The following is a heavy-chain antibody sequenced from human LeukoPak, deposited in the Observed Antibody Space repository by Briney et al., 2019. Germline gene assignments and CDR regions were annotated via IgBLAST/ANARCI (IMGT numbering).Heavy chain of an antibody. D-gene: IGHD3-10*01. V-gene: IGHV4-38-2*02. J-gene: IGHJ3*02. CDR2: IYYSGNT. Sequence: SETLSLTCTVSGYSISSGYYWGWIRQPPGKGLEWIGYIYYSGNTYYNPSLKSRVTLSVDTSKNQFSLKLNSVTAADTAVFYCARSVWFGELPHDAFDIWGRGTMVTVSS. CDR3: ARSVWFGELPHDAFDI. CDR1: GYSISSGYY.